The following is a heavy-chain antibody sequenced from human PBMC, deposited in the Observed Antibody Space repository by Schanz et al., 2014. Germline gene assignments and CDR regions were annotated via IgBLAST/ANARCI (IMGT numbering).Heavy chain of an antibody. CDR2: IWSDGSGK. V-gene: IGHV3-33*03. CDR3: AKETLMASAGLVES. CDR1: GFIFSNYG. Sequence: LRLSCAASGFIFSNYGMHWVRQAPGKGLEWVAVIWSDGSGKYYADSVKGRFTISRDNAKNSLYLQMNRLRGEDTAVDYCAKETLMASAGLVESWGQGNLVSGAS. J-gene: IGHJ5*01. D-gene: IGHD6-13*01.